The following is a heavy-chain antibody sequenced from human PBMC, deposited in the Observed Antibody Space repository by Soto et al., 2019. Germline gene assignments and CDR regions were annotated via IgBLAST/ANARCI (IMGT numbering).Heavy chain of an antibody. CDR1: GGTFSRNG. CDR3: ARDSADYSASGSYFCFDP. Sequence: QVQLVQSGAEVKKPGSSVKVSCKASGGTFSRNGISWVRQAPGQGLEWMGGIIPIFGTANYAQKLQGRVTITAATSTRTDYREMSSLRTEDTAVYYCARDSADYSASGSYFCFDPWGQGTLVTVSS. J-gene: IGHJ5*02. D-gene: IGHD3-10*01. V-gene: IGHV1-69*14. CDR2: IIPIFGTA.